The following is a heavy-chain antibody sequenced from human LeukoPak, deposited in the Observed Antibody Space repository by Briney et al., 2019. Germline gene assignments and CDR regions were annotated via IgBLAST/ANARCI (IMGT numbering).Heavy chain of an antibody. V-gene: IGHV4-59*01. CDR1: GGSISHYY. D-gene: IGHD3-16*02. Sequence: SETLSLTCTVSGGSISHYYWSWIRQSPQKGLECIGYISCTGSTSYNPSLKSRVTMSVDTSNNQFSLGLRSVTAADTAVYYCARVAWGTYRSHYYFDYWGQGTLVTVSS. CDR2: ISCTGST. J-gene: IGHJ4*02. CDR3: ARVAWGTYRSHYYFDY.